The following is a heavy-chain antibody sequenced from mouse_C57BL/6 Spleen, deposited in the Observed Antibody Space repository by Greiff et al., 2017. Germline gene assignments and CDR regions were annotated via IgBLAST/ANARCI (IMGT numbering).Heavy chain of an antibody. J-gene: IGHJ2*01. V-gene: IGHV1-52*01. D-gene: IGHD2-13*01. CDR3: ARWGDGEGHY. CDR1: GYTFTSYW. CDR2: IDPSDSET. Sequence: QVQLQQSGAELVRPGSSVKLSCKASGYTFTSYWMHWVKQRPIQGLEWIGNIDPSDSETHYNQKFKDKATLTVDKSSSTAYMQLSSLTSEDSAVYYCARWGDGEGHYWGQGTTLTVSS.